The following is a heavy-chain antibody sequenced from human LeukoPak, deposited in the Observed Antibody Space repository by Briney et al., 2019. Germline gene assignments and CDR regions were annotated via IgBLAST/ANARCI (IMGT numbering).Heavy chain of an antibody. CDR1: GFSFSSFA. V-gene: IGHV3-23*01. CDR3: TKDPNGDYIGAFDP. CDR2: ITGGHYAT. D-gene: IGHD4-17*01. J-gene: IGHJ5*02. Sequence: GGSLRLSCAASGFSFSSFAMTWVREAPGKGLEWVSSITGGHYATYNTDSVKGRFTISRDNAKNTLYLQMNSLRADDTAIYYCTKDPNGDYIGAFDPWGQGTLVTVSS.